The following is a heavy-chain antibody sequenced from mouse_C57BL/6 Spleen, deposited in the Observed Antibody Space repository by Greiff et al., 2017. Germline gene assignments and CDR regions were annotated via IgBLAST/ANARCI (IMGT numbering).Heavy chain of an antibody. D-gene: IGHD2-5*01. CDR3: ARGSYYSNYGAMDY. Sequence: VQLQQPGAELVRPGSSVKLSCKASGYTFTSYWMHWVKQRPIQGLEWIGNIDPSDSETHYNQKFKDKATLTVDKSSSTAYMQRSSLTSEDSAVYYCARGSYYSNYGAMDYWGQGTSVTVSS. CDR2: IDPSDSET. J-gene: IGHJ4*01. CDR1: GYTFTSYW. V-gene: IGHV1-52*01.